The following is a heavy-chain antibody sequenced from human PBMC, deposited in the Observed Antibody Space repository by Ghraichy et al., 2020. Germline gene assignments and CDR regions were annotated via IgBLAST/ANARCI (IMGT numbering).Heavy chain of an antibody. V-gene: IGHV6-1*01. CDR3: ARGRDHGFDI. CDR1: GDRVSNYNVA. J-gene: IGHJ3*02. Sequence: SQTLSLTCAISGDRVSNYNVAWNWIRQSPSRGLEWLGRTYRMASQYAESVKSRMTISPDTSKNQFSLQLNSVTPEDTALYYCARGRDHGFDIWGQGTMVTVSS. CDR2: TYRMAS.